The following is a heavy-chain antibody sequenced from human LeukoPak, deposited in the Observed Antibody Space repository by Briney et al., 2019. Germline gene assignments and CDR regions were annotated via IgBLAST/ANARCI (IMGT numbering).Heavy chain of an antibody. D-gene: IGHD3-9*01. CDR2: IGTAGDT. CDR1: GSTFSSYD. Sequence: GGSLRLSCAASGSTFSSYDMHWVRQATGKGLEWVSAIGTAGDTYYPGSVKGRFTISRENAKNSLYLQMNSLRAGDTAVYYCARADILTGYYTFDIWGQGTMVTVSS. V-gene: IGHV3-13*01. CDR3: ARADILTGYYTFDI. J-gene: IGHJ3*02.